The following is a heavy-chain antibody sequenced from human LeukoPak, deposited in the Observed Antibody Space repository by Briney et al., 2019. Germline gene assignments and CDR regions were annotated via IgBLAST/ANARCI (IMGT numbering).Heavy chain of an antibody. D-gene: IGHD3-10*01. J-gene: IGHJ6*03. Sequence: SETLSLTCTASGGSVSSSSYYWGWIRQPPGKGLEWIGSIYSSGSTYYNPSLKSRVTIFVDTSKNQFSLKLSSVTAADTAVYYCARYESSMVRGVPAFYYMDVWSKGTTVTVSS. CDR3: ARYESSMVRGVPAFYYMDV. CDR2: IYSSGST. CDR1: GGSVSSSSYY. V-gene: IGHV4-39*01.